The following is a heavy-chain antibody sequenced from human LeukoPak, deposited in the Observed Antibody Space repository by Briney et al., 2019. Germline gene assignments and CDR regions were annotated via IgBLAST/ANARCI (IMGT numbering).Heavy chain of an antibody. CDR2: INPSGGST. Sequence: ASVKVSCKASGYTFTNYHIHWVRQAPGQGLEWMGIINPSGGSTSNAQKFQGRVTMTRNTSISTAYMELSSLRSEDTAVYFCAREGDIRYFDWLLYPMDVWGKGTTVTISS. D-gene: IGHD3-9*01. CDR1: GYTFTNYH. V-gene: IGHV1-46*01. CDR3: AREGDIRYFDWLLYPMDV. J-gene: IGHJ6*04.